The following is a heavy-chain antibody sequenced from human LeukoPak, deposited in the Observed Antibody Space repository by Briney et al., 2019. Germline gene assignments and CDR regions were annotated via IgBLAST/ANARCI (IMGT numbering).Heavy chain of an antibody. V-gene: IGHV3-74*01. Sequence: GGSLRLSCAASGFTFSSYWMHWVRQAPGKGLVWVSRINSDGSSTTYADSVRGRFTISRDNSKNTLYLQMNSLRAEDTAVYYCAKPPSSTLMFYNWFDPWGQGTLVTVSS. J-gene: IGHJ5*02. CDR3: AKPPSSTLMFYNWFDP. D-gene: IGHD6-13*01. CDR1: GFTFSSYW. CDR2: INSDGSST.